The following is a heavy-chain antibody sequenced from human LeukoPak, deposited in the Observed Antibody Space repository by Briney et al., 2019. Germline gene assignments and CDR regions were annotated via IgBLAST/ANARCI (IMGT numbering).Heavy chain of an antibody. CDR2: IYYSGST. D-gene: IGHD1-26*01. V-gene: IGHV4-38-2*02. CDR3: ARLNYYGFDY. CDR1: GYSISSGYY. Sequence: PSETLSLTCTVSGYSISSGYYWGWIRQAPGKGLEYIGNIYYSGSTYYNASLKSRIAIAVDTSKSQFSLKLSSVTAADTAVYYCARLNYYGFDYWGQGTLVTFSS. J-gene: IGHJ4*02.